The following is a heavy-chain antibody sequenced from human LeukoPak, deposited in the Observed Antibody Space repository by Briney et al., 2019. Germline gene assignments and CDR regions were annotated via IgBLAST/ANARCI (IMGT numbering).Heavy chain of an antibody. CDR2: IYSGGST. CDR1: GFTVSSNY. CDR3: ARGEEVYYDFWSGYYFDY. J-gene: IGHJ4*02. D-gene: IGHD3-3*01. Sequence: PGGSLRLSCAASGFTVSSNYMSWARQAPGKGLEWVSVIYSGGSTYYADSVKGRFTISRDNSKNTLYLQMNSLRAEDTAVYYCARGEEVYYDFWSGYYFDYWGQGTLVTVSS. V-gene: IGHV3-53*01.